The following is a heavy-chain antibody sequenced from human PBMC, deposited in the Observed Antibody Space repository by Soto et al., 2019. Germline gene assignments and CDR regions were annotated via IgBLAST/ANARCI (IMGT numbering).Heavy chain of an antibody. CDR2: VKPNNGDT. D-gene: IGHD3-22*01. Sequence: QVQLVQSGAEVRKPGASVKVSCRASGYRFTGYYIHWVRQAPGQGLEWMGWVKPNNGDTEDPQKFRGRVTLTGDTSISTAYMELYRLRSDDTAGYYCARGLTKSSGRGGIFDFWGQGTLVTVSS. CDR1: GYRFTGYY. CDR3: ARGLTKSSGRGGIFDF. V-gene: IGHV1-2*02. J-gene: IGHJ4*02.